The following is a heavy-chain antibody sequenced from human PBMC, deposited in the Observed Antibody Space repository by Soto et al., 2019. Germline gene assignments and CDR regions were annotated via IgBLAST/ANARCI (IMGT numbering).Heavy chain of an antibody. CDR2: ISGGSDNT. V-gene: IGHV3-23*01. CDR1: GFTISNSA. Sequence: EVQLSESGGGLVQPGGSLRLSCAASGFTISNSAMNWVRQAPGKGLEWVSDISGGSDNTYYADSVKGRFTISRDNSKSTLYLQMHSLRAEDTARYYCAQGPTAGRWGQGTLVTVYS. CDR3: AQGPTAGR. J-gene: IGHJ4*02.